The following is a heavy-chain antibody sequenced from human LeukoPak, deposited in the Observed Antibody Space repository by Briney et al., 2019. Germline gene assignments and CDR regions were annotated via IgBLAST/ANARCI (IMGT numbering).Heavy chain of an antibody. CDR1: GGSISSYY. D-gene: IGHD3-22*01. Sequence: PSETLSLTCTVSGGSISSYYWSWIRQPPGKGLEWIGYIYYSGSTNYNPSLKIRVTISVDTSKNQFSLKLSSVTAADTAVYYCARFEGYYDSSGYYFNWFDPWGQGTLVTVSS. J-gene: IGHJ5*02. V-gene: IGHV4-59*01. CDR2: IYYSGST. CDR3: ARFEGYYDSSGYYFNWFDP.